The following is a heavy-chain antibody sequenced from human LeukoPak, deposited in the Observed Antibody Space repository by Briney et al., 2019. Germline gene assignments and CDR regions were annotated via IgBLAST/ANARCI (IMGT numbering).Heavy chain of an antibody. CDR2: IRYDGSNQ. CDR1: AFALSPSC. J-gene: IGHJ4*02. V-gene: IGHV3-30*02. D-gene: IGHD3-22*01. CDR3: AKDRDSSGYSDFDH. Sequence: PGGSLRLSWPPSAFALSPSCMHWDRQAPGKGLEWAAFIRYDGSNQYYADSVKGRFTFSRDNSKNTLFLQMNRLRGEDTAVYYCAKDRDSSGYSDFDHWGQGTLVTVSS.